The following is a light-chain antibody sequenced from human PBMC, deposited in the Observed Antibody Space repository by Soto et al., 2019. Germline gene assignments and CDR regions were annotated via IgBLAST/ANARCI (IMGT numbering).Light chain of an antibody. V-gene: IGKV1-5*02. CDR3: QQYENYWT. J-gene: IGKJ1*01. CDR1: QSISSW. CDR2: DAS. Sequence: DIHMTLSPSTLSATAGDSVTILCRASQSISSWLAWYQHKPGKAPKLLIYDASNLDSGVPSRFSGSGSGTEFSLTISNLKPDDCATYYCQQYENYWTFGQGTKVDIK.